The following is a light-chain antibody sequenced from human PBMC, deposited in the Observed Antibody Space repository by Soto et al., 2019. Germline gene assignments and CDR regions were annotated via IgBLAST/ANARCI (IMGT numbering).Light chain of an antibody. CDR1: QSITTY. V-gene: IGKV1-39*01. CDR3: QQYYSYPYT. J-gene: IGKJ2*01. Sequence: DIQMTQSPSSLSASVGDRVTITCRPSQSITTYLNWYQQKPGKAPKLLIYAASSLQRGVPSRFSGSGSGTDFTLTISCLQSEDFATYYCQQYYSYPYTFGQGTKLEIK. CDR2: AAS.